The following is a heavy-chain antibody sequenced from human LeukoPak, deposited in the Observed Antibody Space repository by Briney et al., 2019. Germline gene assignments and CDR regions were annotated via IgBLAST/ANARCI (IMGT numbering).Heavy chain of an antibody. D-gene: IGHD2-2*01. CDR2: IYTSGST. Sequence: PSETLSLTCTVSGGSISSYYWSWIRQPAGKGLEWIGRIYTSGSTNYKPSLKSRVTISVDKSTNQFSLKLSSVTAADTAVYYCARSGYCSSTSCYAVDYFDYWGQGTLVTVSS. V-gene: IGHV4-4*07. J-gene: IGHJ4*02. CDR3: ARSGYCSSTSCYAVDYFDY. CDR1: GGSISSYY.